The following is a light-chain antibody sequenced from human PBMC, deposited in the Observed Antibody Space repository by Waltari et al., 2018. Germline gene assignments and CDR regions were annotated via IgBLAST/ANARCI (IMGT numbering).Light chain of an antibody. CDR1: SRYFNLFNY. J-gene: IGLJ3*02. Sequence: QSAPTQPASLSGFPGQLITNFCPGVSRYFNLFNYVPWYPDQPSKAPKLIFYQVTKRPSGMSYRFSGSKSDNTASLTISGLQAEDEADYYCCSYTTALTWVFGGGTKLTVL. CDR3: CSYTTALTWV. CDR2: QVT. V-gene: IGLV2-14*01.